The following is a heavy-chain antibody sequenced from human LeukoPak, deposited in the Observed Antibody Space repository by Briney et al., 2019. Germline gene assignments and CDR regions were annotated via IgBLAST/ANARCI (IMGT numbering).Heavy chain of an antibody. CDR2: IYYSGST. CDR1: GGSISSSSYY. J-gene: IGHJ4*02. D-gene: IGHD6-19*01. V-gene: IGHV4-39*07. CDR3: ARLRPNAGSSGWYLKYYFDY. Sequence: SETLSLTCTVSGGSISSSSYYWGWIRQPPGKGLEWIGSIYYSGSTYYNPSLKSRVTISVDTSKNQFSLKLSSVTAADTAVYYCARLRPNAGSSGWYLKYYFDYWGQGTLATVSS.